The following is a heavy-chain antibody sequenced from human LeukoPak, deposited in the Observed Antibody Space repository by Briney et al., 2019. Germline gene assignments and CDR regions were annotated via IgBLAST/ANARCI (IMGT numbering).Heavy chain of an antibody. Sequence: ASVKVSCKASGYTFTSYDINWVRQATGQGLEWMGWMNPNSGNTGYAQKFQGRVTITRNTSISTAYMELSSLRSEDTAVYYCAGGRREVATEDYYFDYWGQGTLVTVSS. D-gene: IGHD5-12*01. V-gene: IGHV1-8*03. CDR3: AGGRREVATEDYYFDY. CDR1: GYTFTSYD. CDR2: MNPNSGNT. J-gene: IGHJ4*02.